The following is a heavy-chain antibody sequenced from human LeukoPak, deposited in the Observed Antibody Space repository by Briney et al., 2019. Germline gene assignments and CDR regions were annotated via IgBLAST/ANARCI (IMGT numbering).Heavy chain of an antibody. V-gene: IGHV3-64*02. J-gene: IGHJ6*03. D-gene: IGHD3-3*01. CDR2: IISNGGST. Sequence: GGSLRLSCAAYGFTFSHYSMHWVRQAPGKGLEYVSAIISNGGSTHYADSVKGRFTISRDNSKNTLYLQMDSLRAEDMAVYNCARITMGATIANFYYYHMDVWGKGATVTVSS. CDR1: GFTFSHYS. CDR3: ARITMGATIANFYYYHMDV.